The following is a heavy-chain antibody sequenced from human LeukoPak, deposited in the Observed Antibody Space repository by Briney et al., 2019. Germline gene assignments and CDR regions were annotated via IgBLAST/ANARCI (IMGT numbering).Heavy chain of an antibody. CDR2: IYYSGST. D-gene: IGHD2-2*03. CDR1: GGSISSGGYY. Sequence: PSETLSLTCTVSGGSISSGGYYWSWIRQHPGKGLEWIGYIYYSGSTYYNPSLKSRVTISVDTSKNQFSLKLSSVTAADTAVYYCARAGYCSSTSCYQFDPWGQGTLVTVSS. J-gene: IGHJ5*02. CDR3: ARAGYCSSTSCYQFDP. V-gene: IGHV4-31*03.